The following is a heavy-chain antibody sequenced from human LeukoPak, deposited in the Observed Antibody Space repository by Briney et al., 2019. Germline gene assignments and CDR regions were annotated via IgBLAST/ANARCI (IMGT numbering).Heavy chain of an antibody. CDR2: ISGSGGST. J-gene: IGHJ4*02. D-gene: IGHD3-22*01. CDR3: AKDWDYYDSSGYYGDY. Sequence: GGSLRLSCAASGFTFSSYAMSWVRQAPGKGLEWVSAISGSGGSTYYADSVKGRFTISRDNSKNTLYLQMNSLRAEDTAVYYCAKDWDYYDSSGYYGDYWGQGTLVTVSS. V-gene: IGHV3-23*01. CDR1: GFTFSSYA.